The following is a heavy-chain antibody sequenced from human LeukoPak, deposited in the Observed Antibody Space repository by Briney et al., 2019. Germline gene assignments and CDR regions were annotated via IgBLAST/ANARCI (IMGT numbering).Heavy chain of an antibody. J-gene: IGHJ4*02. CDR2: ISSSSSYI. D-gene: IGHD3-10*01. V-gene: IGHV3-21*01. CDR3: ARDLGDYGSGSYSDY. CDR1: GVTFSSYS. Sequence: GGSLRLSCAASGVTFSSYSMNWVRQAPGKGLEWVSSISSSSSYIYYADSVKGRFTISRDNAKNSLYLQMNSLRAEDTAVYYCARDLGDYGSGSYSDYWGQGTLVTVSS.